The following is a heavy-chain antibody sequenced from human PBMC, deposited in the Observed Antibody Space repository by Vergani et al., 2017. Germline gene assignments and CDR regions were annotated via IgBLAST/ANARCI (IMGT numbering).Heavy chain of an antibody. CDR2: INHSGST. V-gene: IGHV4-34*01. D-gene: IGHD4-11*01. Sequence: QVQLQQWGAGLLKPSETLSLTCAVYGGSFSGYYWSWIRQPPGKGLEWIGEINHSGSTNYNPSLKSRVTISGDTSKNQFSLKLSSVTAADTAVYYCARGKIPLYSNYYYYYGMDVWGKGTTVTVSS. CDR3: ARGKIPLYSNYYYYYGMDV. CDR1: GGSFSGYY. J-gene: IGHJ6*04.